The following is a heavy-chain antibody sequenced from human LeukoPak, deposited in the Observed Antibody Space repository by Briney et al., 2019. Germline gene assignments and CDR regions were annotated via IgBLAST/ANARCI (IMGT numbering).Heavy chain of an antibody. D-gene: IGHD3-10*01. CDR3: ARGSATMVRGVIKASVRFDP. Sequence: SETLSLTCTVSGGSISSGGYYWSWVRQPAGKGLELIGRIYTSGSTNYNPSLKSRVTISVDTSKHQFSLKLSSVTAADTAVYYCARGSATMVRGVIKASVRFDPWGQGTLVTVSS. J-gene: IGHJ5*02. CDR2: IYTSGST. V-gene: IGHV4-61*02. CDR1: GGSISSGGYY.